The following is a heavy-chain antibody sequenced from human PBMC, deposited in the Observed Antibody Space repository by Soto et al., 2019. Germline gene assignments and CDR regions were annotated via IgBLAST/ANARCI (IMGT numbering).Heavy chain of an antibody. CDR3: ARNYGGNYYYGMDV. J-gene: IGHJ6*02. D-gene: IGHD2-15*01. CDR1: GFTVSSNY. Sequence: GGSLRLSCAASGFTVSSNYMSWVRQAPGKGLEWVSVIYSGGSTYYADSVKGRCNISRNNSKNTLYLQMNSLRAEDTAVYYCARNYGGNYYYGMDVWGQGTTVTVSS. V-gene: IGHV3-53*04. CDR2: IYSGGST.